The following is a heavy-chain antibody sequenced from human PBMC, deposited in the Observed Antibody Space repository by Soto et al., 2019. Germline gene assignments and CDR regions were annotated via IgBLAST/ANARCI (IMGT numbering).Heavy chain of an antibody. CDR1: GFTFSSYG. V-gene: IGHV3-30*18. CDR2: ISYDGSNK. Sequence: GGSLRLSCAASGFTFSSYGRHWVRQAPGKGLEWVAVISYDGSNKYYADSVKGRFTISRDNSKNTLYLQMNSLRAEDTAVYYCAKSQGDYYYGMDVWGQGTTVTVYS. J-gene: IGHJ6*02. CDR3: AKSQGDYYYGMDV.